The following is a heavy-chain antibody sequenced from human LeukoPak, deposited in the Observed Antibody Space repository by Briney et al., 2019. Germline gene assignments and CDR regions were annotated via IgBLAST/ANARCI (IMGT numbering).Heavy chain of an antibody. CDR3: ARDGDGTSCSGFDP. CDR1: GFTFSSYS. D-gene: IGHD2-2*01. J-gene: IGHJ5*02. Sequence: GRSLRLSCAASGFTFSSYSMNWVSQAPGKGLEWVSSISSSSSYIYYADSVKGRFTIPRDNAKNSLYLQMNGLRAEDTAVYYCARDGDGTSCSGFDPWGQGTLVTVSS. V-gene: IGHV3-21*01. CDR2: ISSSSSYI.